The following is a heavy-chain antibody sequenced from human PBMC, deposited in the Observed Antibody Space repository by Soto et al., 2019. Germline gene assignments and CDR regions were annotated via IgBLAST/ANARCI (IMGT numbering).Heavy chain of an antibody. V-gene: IGHV5-51*03. CDR2: IYLGDSDT. J-gene: IGHJ3*02. CDR3: AGKYCTTTSCFKGNEAFDI. D-gene: IGHD2-8*01. CDR1: GYRFPNYW. Sequence: EVQLVQSGAEVKKPGESLQISCKSSGYRFPNYWIGWVRQMPGKGLEWMGIIYLGDSDTRYSSFFQGQVTISADKSLSTAYLHWSSLKASDTATYYCAGKYCTTTSCFKGNEAFDIWGQGTMVTVSS.